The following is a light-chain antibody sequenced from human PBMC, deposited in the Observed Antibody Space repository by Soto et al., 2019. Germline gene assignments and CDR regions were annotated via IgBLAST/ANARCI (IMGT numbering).Light chain of an antibody. CDR1: NSDVGRYDS. CDR2: DVT. Sequence: QSALTQPASVSGSPGQSITLSCTGTNSDVGRYDSVSWYQQHSGAAPKLIIFDVTNRPSGISDRFSGSKSGNTASLTISGLQAEDEADYFCRSYTARATLVFGGGTKLTVL. V-gene: IGLV2-14*03. CDR3: RSYTARATLV. J-gene: IGLJ2*01.